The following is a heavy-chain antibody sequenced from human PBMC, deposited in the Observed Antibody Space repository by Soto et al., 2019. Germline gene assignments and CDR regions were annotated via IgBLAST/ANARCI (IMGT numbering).Heavy chain of an antibody. Sequence: QVQLVESGGGVVQPGRSLRLSCAASGFSFTTYVMHWVRQAPGKGLEWVAVISHDGSYKYYGDVVKGRFTISRDTSKNAVYLEMNSLRPEDTAVYYCAKGLLAIVGTTLPRDAFNIWGQGTMVTVSS. CDR3: AKGLLAIVGTTLPRDAFNI. CDR2: ISHDGSYK. D-gene: IGHD1-26*01. CDR1: GFSFTTYV. J-gene: IGHJ3*02. V-gene: IGHV3-30*18.